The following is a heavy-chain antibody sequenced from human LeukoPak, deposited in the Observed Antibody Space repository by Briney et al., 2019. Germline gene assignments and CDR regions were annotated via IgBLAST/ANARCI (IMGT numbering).Heavy chain of an antibody. Sequence: GGSLRLSCAASGFTFSSYSMNWVRQAPGKGLEWVSSISSSSSYIYYADSVKGRFNISRDNSKNRMYLQMNSLRPEDTAMYYCAKEKRVVGGAFDVWGQGTMVTVSS. V-gene: IGHV3-21*01. CDR3: AKEKRVVGGAFDV. CDR2: ISSSSSYI. J-gene: IGHJ3*01. CDR1: GFTFSSYS. D-gene: IGHD3-16*01.